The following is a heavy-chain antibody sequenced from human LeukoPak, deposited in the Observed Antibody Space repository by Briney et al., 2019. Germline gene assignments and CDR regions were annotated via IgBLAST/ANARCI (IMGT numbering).Heavy chain of an antibody. Sequence: ASVKVSCKASGYTFTGYYMHWVRQAPGQGLEWMGWINPNSGGTNYAQKFQGRVTMTRDTSISTAYMELSRLRSDDTAVYYCARAPGYNYFYMDVWGKGTTVTISS. CDR3: ARAPGYNYFYMDV. J-gene: IGHJ6*03. CDR1: GYTFTGYY. CDR2: INPNSGGT. V-gene: IGHV1-2*02.